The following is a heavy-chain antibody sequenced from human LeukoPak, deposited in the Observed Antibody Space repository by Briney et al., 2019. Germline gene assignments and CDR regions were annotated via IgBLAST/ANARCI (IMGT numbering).Heavy chain of an antibody. Sequence: SETLSLTCTVSGGSISSYYWSWIRQPPGKGLEWIGRIYTNGSTNYNPSLKSRVTISVDTSKNQFSLKLSSVTAADTAVYYCARETDGLAYPSGSYFHDAFDIWGQGTMVTVSS. CDR2: IYTNGST. CDR1: GGSISSYY. CDR3: ARETDGLAYPSGSYFHDAFDI. D-gene: IGHD1-26*01. J-gene: IGHJ3*02. V-gene: IGHV4-4*08.